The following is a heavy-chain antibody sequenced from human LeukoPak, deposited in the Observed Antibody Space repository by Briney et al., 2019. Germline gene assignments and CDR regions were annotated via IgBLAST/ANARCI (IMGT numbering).Heavy chain of an antibody. CDR2: INPSGSST. Sequence: GASVKVSCKASGYSFTSHYMHWVRQAPGQGLEWMGLINPSGSSTLYAQKFQGRVTMTRDMSTTTDYMELSSLRSEDTAVYYCARGPGGRRGYYPLEDSYYYYYMDVWGKGTTVTVSS. CDR1: GYSFTSHY. D-gene: IGHD3-22*01. V-gene: IGHV1-46*01. J-gene: IGHJ6*03. CDR3: ARGPGGRRGYYPLEDSYYYYYMDV.